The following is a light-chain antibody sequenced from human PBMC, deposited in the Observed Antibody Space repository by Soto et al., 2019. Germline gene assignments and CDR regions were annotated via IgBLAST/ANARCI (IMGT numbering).Light chain of an antibody. CDR2: DAS. CDR1: QSVSSY. J-gene: IGKJ1*01. V-gene: IGKV3-11*01. CDR3: QQRRYWPLT. Sequence: EIVLTQSPAILSMSPGERATLSCRASQSVSSYFAWYQQKPGQAPRLLIYDASNRATGVPARLSGSGSGTHFTLPISSLEPEDFAVYYCQQRRYWPLTFGQGTKVEIK.